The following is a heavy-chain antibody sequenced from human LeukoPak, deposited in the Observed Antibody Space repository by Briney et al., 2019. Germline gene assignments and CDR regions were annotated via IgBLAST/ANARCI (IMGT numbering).Heavy chain of an antibody. V-gene: IGHV3-30*02. CDR3: AKDIVVVQNGDY. Sequence: PGGSLRLSCAASGFTFSSYGMHWVRQAPGKGLEWVAFIRYDGSNKYYADSVKGRFTISRDNSKNTLYLQMNSLRAEDTAVYYSAKDIVVVQNGDYWGQGTLVTVSS. J-gene: IGHJ4*02. CDR1: GFTFSSYG. D-gene: IGHD2-2*01. CDR2: IRYDGSNK.